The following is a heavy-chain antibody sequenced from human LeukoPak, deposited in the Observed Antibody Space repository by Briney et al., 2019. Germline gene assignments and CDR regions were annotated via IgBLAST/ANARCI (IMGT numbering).Heavy chain of an antibody. Sequence: GGSLRLSCAASGFTFSSYGMHWVRQAPGKGLEWVSAISGSGGSTYYADSVKGRFSISRDNSKNTLYLQMNSLRAEDTAVYYCAKDGSLYSSTWQFDYWGQGTLVTVSS. V-gene: IGHV3-23*01. CDR1: GFTFSSYG. CDR2: ISGSGGST. CDR3: AKDGSLYSSTWQFDY. D-gene: IGHD6-13*01. J-gene: IGHJ4*02.